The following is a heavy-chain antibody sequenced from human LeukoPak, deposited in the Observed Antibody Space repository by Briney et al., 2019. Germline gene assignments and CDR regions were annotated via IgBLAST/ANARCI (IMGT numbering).Heavy chain of an antibody. Sequence: GGSLRLSCSMSGFDFENYGMHWFRQRPGKGLEWVSSITWNTGNLGYGDSVEGRFTVSRDNARNSVYLQMSSLRPEDTAVYYCAKDISFGGKPAFEHWGQGIPVTVSS. D-gene: IGHD3-16*01. CDR2: ITWNTGNL. CDR3: AKDISFGGKPAFEH. V-gene: IGHV3-9*01. CDR1: GFDFENYG. J-gene: IGHJ4*02.